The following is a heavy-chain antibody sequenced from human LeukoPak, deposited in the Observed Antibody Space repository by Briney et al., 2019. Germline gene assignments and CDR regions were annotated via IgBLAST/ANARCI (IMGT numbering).Heavy chain of an antibody. CDR1: GDTFSNCG. CDR2: ISAYNGNT. J-gene: IGHJ5*02. D-gene: IGHD3-9*01. CDR3: ARAISGYYNWFDP. V-gene: IGHV1-18*01. Sequence: ASVKVSCKASGDTFSNCGISWVRQAPGQGLEWMGWISAYNGNTNYAQKLQGRVTMTTDTSTSTAYMELRSLRSDDTAVYYCARAISGYYNWFDPWGQGTLVTVSS.